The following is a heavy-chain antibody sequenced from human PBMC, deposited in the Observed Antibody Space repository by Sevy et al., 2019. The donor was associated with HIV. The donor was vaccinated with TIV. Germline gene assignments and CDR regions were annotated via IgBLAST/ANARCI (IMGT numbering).Heavy chain of an antibody. Sequence: GGSLRLSCAASGFTFRNYGMHWVRQAPGKGLEWVAVMPKDGTNKHYANSVKGRFTISRDNSKSMLYLQMDSLRAEDTAVYYCAKDTTLYSGYFNYWGQGTLVTVSS. J-gene: IGHJ4*02. CDR3: AKDTTLYSGYFNY. D-gene: IGHD5-12*01. CDR2: MPKDGTNK. V-gene: IGHV3-30*02. CDR1: GFTFRNYG.